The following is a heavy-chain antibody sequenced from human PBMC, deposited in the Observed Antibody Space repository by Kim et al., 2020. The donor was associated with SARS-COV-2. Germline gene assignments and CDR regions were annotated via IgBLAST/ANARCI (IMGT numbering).Heavy chain of an antibody. V-gene: IGHV3-73*01. CDR3: TKTTVTTFYYYGMDV. CDR1: GFTFSGSA. D-gene: IGHD4-17*01. Sequence: GGSLRLSCAASGFTFSGSAMHWVRQASGKGLEWVGRIRSKANSYATAYGASVKGRFTISRDDSKNTAYLQMNSLKTEDTAVYYCTKTTVTTFYYYGMDVWGQGTTVTVSS. J-gene: IGHJ6*02. CDR2: IRSKANSYAT.